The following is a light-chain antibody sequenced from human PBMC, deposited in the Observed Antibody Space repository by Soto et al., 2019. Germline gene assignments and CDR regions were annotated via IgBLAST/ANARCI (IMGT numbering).Light chain of an antibody. Sequence: DIQMTQSPSTLSGSVGDRVTITCRASQTISSWLAWYRQKPGKAPKLLIYKASTLKSGVPSRFSGSGSGTEFTLTISSLQPDDFATYYCRHYNSYSEAFGQGTKVDIK. CDR1: QTISSW. CDR3: RHYNSYSEA. CDR2: KAS. V-gene: IGKV1-5*03. J-gene: IGKJ1*01.